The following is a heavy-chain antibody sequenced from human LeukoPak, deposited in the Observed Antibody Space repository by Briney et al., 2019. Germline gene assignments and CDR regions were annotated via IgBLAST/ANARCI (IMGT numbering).Heavy chain of an antibody. CDR1: GFTFDDYA. CDR2: ISWNSGSI. V-gene: IGHV3-9*01. J-gene: IGHJ2*01. D-gene: IGHD3-10*01. Sequence: PGRSLRLSCAASGFTFDDYAVHWVRQAPGKGLEWVSGISWNSGSIGYADSVKGRFTISRDNAKNSLYLQMNSLRAEDTALYYCAKDSYSGSGSYYNGDWYFDLWGRGTLVSVSS. CDR3: AKDSYSGSGSYYNGDWYFDL.